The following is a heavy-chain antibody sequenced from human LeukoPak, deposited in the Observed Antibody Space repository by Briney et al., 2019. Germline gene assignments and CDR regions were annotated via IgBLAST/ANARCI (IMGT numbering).Heavy chain of an antibody. CDR3: ARGYYDSSGYYWNYYYYYYMDV. J-gene: IGHJ6*03. Sequence: PGGSLRLSCAASGFTFSDYYMSWIRQAPGKGLEWVSYISSSGSTIYYADSVKGRFTISRDNAKNSLYLQMNSLRAEDTAVYYCARGYYDSSGYYWNYYYYYYMDVWGKGTTVTVSS. D-gene: IGHD3-22*01. CDR2: ISSSGSTI. CDR1: GFTFSDYY. V-gene: IGHV3-11*04.